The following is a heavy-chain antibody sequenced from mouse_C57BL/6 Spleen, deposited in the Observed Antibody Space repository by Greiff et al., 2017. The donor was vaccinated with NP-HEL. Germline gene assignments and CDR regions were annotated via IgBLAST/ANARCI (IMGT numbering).Heavy chain of an antibody. CDR1: GYTFTSYW. Sequence: QVQLQQPGAELVKPGASVKLSCKASGYTFTSYWMHWVKQRPGRGLEWIGRIDPNSGGTKYNEKFKGKATLTVDKPSSTAYMQLSRLTSEDSAVYDCARGDYYGSSYAMDYWGQGTSVTVSS. D-gene: IGHD1-1*01. CDR2: IDPNSGGT. J-gene: IGHJ4*01. V-gene: IGHV1-72*01. CDR3: ARGDYYGSSYAMDY.